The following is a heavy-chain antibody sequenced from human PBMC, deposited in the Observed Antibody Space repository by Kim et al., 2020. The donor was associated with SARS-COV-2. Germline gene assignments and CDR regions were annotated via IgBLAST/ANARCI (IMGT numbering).Heavy chain of an antibody. J-gene: IGHJ5*02. Sequence: YADSVKGRFTIARDNAKNTVYLQMNSLRAEDTGMYYCARSSETRTTGTLGPWGQGTLVTVSS. CDR3: ARSSETRTTGTLGP. D-gene: IGHD1-1*01. V-gene: IGHV3-74*03.